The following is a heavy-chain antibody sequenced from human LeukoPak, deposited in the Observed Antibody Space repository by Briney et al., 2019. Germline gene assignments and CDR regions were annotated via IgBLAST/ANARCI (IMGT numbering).Heavy chain of an antibody. CDR2: INHSGST. D-gene: IGHD3-10*01. CDR1: GGSFSGYY. V-gene: IGHV4-34*01. CDR3: ARLRLWFGELLEPLFDY. J-gene: IGHJ4*02. Sequence: SETLSLTCAVYGGSFSGYYWSWIRQPPGKGLEWIGEINHSGSTNYNPSLKSRVTISVDTSKNQFSLKLSSVTAADTAVYYCARLRLWFGELLEPLFDYWGQGTLVTVSS.